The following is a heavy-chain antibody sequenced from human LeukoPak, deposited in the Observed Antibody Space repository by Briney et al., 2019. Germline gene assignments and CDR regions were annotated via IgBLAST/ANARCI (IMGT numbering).Heavy chain of an antibody. CDR2: FDPEDGET. CDR1: GYTLTELS. J-gene: IGHJ4*02. D-gene: IGHD1-26*01. V-gene: IGHV1-24*01. Sequence: ASVTVSCKVSGYTLTELSMHWVRQAPGKGLEWMGGFDPEDGETIYAQKFQGRVTMTEDTSTDTAYMELSSLRSEDTAVYYCATDPEGSGSYFDYWGQGTLVTVSS. CDR3: ATDPEGSGSYFDY.